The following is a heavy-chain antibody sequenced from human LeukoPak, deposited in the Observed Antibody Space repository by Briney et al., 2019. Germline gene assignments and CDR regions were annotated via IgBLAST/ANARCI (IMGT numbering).Heavy chain of an antibody. J-gene: IGHJ6*03. Sequence: GESLKISCKGSGYRFTSYWIGWVRQMPGKGLEWMGIIYPGDSDTRYSPSFQGQVTISADKSISTAYLQWSSLKASDTAMYYCARNRAARPDFYYYMDVWGKGTTVTVSS. V-gene: IGHV5-51*01. CDR3: ARNRAARPDFYYYMDV. D-gene: IGHD6-6*01. CDR2: IYPGDSDT. CDR1: GYRFTSYW.